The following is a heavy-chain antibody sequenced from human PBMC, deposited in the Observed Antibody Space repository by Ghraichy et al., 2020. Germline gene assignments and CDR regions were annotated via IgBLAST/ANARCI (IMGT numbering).Heavy chain of an antibody. V-gene: IGHV6-1*01. CDR1: RDSVSSNSAT. CDR2: TYYRSKWYS. CDR3: ARQYIYGFDY. D-gene: IGHD3-10*01. J-gene: IGHJ4*02. Sequence: QTLSLTCAISRDSVSSNSATWDWIRQSPSRGLEWLGRTYYRSKWYSEYAASVKSRITINSDTSKNQFSLQLNSVTPEDTALYYCARQYIYGFDYWGQGTLVTVSS.